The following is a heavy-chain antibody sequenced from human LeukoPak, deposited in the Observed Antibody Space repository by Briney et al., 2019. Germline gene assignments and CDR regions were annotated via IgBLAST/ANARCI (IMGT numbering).Heavy chain of an antibody. J-gene: IGHJ4*02. Sequence: SETLSLTCSVSNGSISGYYWAWIRQPPGKGLEWIAYIYSSGNANYNPSLKSRVTISIDTSGNQMSLKLNSVTAADTAVYYCARGRRVDAAMPSDWGQGTLVTVSS. CDR3: ARGRRVDAAMPSD. V-gene: IGHV4-59*01. CDR1: NGSISGYY. CDR2: IYSSGNA. D-gene: IGHD5-18*01.